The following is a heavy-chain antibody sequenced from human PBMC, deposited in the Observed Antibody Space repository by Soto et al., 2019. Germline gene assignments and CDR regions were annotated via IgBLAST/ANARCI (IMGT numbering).Heavy chain of an antibody. CDR2: IKRKSDGETT. D-gene: IGHD6-19*01. CDR1: GFAFSNAW. J-gene: IGHJ4*02. V-gene: IGHV3-15*07. CDR3: TTGVNQWLANDY. Sequence: EVQLVVSGGGLVKPGGSLTLSCAASGFAFSNAWMHWVRQAPGTGLEWVGRIKRKSDGETTDYAAPVRGRFGISRDDSRNTLHLQMNSLRNEDTAVYYCTTGVNQWLANDYWGQGTLVTVSS.